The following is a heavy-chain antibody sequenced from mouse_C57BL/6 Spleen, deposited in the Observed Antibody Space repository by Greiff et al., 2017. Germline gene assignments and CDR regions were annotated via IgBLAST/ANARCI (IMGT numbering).Heavy chain of an antibody. Sequence: VQLQQSGAELARPGASVTLSCKASGYTFTSYGIRWVKQRTGQGLEWIGEIYPRSGNTYYNEKFKGKATLTADKSSSTAYMELRSLTSEDSAVYFCARSGTTGAYDFDYWGQGTTLTVSS. V-gene: IGHV1-81*01. CDR3: ARSGTTGAYDFDY. CDR1: GYTFTSYG. J-gene: IGHJ2*01. CDR2: IYPRSGNT. D-gene: IGHD1-1*01.